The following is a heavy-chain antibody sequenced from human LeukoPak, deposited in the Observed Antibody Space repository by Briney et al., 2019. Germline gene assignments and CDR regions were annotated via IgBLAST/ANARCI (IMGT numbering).Heavy chain of an antibody. Sequence: GGSLRLSCAASGFTFSSYSMNWVRQAPGKGLEWVSYISSSSSTIYYADSVKGRFTISRDNAKNSLYLQMNSLRAEDTAVYYCARDSYGYPYYYYYYMDVWGKGTTVTVSS. CDR1: GFTFSSYS. CDR3: ARDSYGYPYYYYYYMDV. D-gene: IGHD5-18*01. V-gene: IGHV3-48*01. CDR2: ISSSSSTI. J-gene: IGHJ6*03.